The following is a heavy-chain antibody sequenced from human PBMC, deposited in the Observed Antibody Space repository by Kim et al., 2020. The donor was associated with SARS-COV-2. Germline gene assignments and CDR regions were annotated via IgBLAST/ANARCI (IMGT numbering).Heavy chain of an antibody. Sequence: DSVKVSCKASGYTFSNYAMHWVRQAPGQRLEWMGWINAGSGNTEYSQKFQGRLIITRDTSASTAYMELSSLRSEDTAVYYCARGGAVLRFLEWLSSYFDYGGQGNLVTVSS. CDR1: GYTFSNYA. J-gene: IGHJ4*02. CDR3: ARGGAVLRFLEWLSSYFDY. D-gene: IGHD3-3*01. V-gene: IGHV1-3*01. CDR2: INAGSGNT.